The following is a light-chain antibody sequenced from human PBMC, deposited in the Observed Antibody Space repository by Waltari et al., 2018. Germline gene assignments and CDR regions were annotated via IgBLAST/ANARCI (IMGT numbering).Light chain of an antibody. Sequence: QSALTQPASVSGTPGQRVTIPCSGRSSNIGRNTVHWYRQLPGTAPKPLIYNEEQRPSGVPDRFSGSKSGTSASLAISGLQSEDEADYYCAAWDDSLNGPVFGSGTEVNVL. CDR3: AAWDDSLNGPV. J-gene: IGLJ1*01. CDR1: SSNIGRNT. CDR2: NEE. V-gene: IGLV1-44*01.